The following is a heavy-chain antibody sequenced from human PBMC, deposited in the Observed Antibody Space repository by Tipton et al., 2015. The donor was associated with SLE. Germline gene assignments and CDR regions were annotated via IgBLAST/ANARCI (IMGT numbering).Heavy chain of an antibody. CDR1: GGSISSGSYY. J-gene: IGHJ3*02. CDR2: IYTSGST. CDR3: ARGKAFDI. V-gene: IGHV4-61*02. Sequence: LRLSCTVSGGSISSGSYYWSWIRQPAGKGLEWIGRIYTSGSTNYNPSLKGRVTISVDTSKNQFSLKLSSVTAADTAVYYCARGKAFDIWGQGTMVTVSS.